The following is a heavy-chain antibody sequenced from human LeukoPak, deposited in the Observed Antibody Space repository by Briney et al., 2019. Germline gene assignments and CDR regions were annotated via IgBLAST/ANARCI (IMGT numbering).Heavy chain of an antibody. CDR2: INTHTAKP. CDR1: GYTFTSYA. Sequence: ASVKVSFKASGYTFTSYAVNWVRQAPGQGLEWMGWINTHTAKPTYAQGFTGRLVFSLDSSISTAYLQISSLKTEDTAVYYCASGPLVVLPAIAGRAFNVWGQGTMVTVAS. J-gene: IGHJ3*01. V-gene: IGHV7-4-1*02. D-gene: IGHD2-21*02. CDR3: ASGPLVVLPAIAGRAFNV.